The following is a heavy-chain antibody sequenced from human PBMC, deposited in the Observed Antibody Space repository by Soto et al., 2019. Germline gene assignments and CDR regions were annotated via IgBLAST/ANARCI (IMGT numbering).Heavy chain of an antibody. V-gene: IGHV4-59*01. CDR3: ARGGHYFDY. D-gene: IGHD1-26*01. CDR1: GGSISSYY. J-gene: IGHJ4*02. CDR2: IYYSGST. Sequence: QVQLQESGPGLVKPSETLSLTCTVSGGSISSYYWSWIRQPPGKGLEWIGYIYYSGSTNYNPSLKSRVTISVDTSKNQFSLKLSSVTAADTAVYYCARGGHYFDYWGQGTLVTVSS.